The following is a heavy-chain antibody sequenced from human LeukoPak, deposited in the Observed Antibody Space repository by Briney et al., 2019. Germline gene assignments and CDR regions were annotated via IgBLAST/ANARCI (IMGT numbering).Heavy chain of an antibody. Sequence: GGTLRLSCAASGFTFSDYYMSWIRQAPGKELEWVSYISSSGSTIYYADSVKGRFTISRDNAKNSLYLQMNSLRAEDTAVYYCAREENGDYDVWFDPWGQGTLVTVSS. CDR1: GFTFSDYY. J-gene: IGHJ5*02. V-gene: IGHV3-11*04. D-gene: IGHD4-17*01. CDR2: ISSSGSTI. CDR3: AREENGDYDVWFDP.